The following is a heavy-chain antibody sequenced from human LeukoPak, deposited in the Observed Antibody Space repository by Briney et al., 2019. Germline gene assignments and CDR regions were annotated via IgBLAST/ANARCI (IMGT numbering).Heavy chain of an antibody. D-gene: IGHD6-19*01. CDR2: ISGSGGST. J-gene: IGHJ4*02. CDR1: GFTLSSYA. CDR3: AKDKASRSGWLDY. V-gene: IGHV3-23*01. Sequence: GGSLRLSCAASGFTLSSYAMSWVRQAPGKGLEWVSAISGSGGSTYYADSVKGRFTISRDNSKNTLYLQMNSLRAEDTAVYYCAKDKASRSGWLDYWGQGTLVTVSS.